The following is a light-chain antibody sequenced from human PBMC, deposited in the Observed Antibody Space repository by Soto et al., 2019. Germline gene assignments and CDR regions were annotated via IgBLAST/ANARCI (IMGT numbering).Light chain of an antibody. CDR2: DAS. V-gene: IGKV3-11*01. CDR3: QQRSDWPLT. Sequence: EIVLTQSPATLSLSPGDRATLSFSASQSVRKYLAWFQQRPGQVPRLLIYDASNRATGIPARFSGSGSGTDFTLTISSLEPEDFAVYFCQQRSDWPLTFGGGTKVDIK. CDR1: QSVRKY. J-gene: IGKJ4*01.